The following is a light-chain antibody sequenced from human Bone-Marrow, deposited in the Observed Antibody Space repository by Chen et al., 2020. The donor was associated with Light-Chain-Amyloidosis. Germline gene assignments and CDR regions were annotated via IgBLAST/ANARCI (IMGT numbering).Light chain of an antibody. Sequence: QSALTQPPSVSGSPGQSVTISCTGSSSDVGGYNYVSWYQHHPGKAPKLMIYEVTKRPSGVPDRFSGSKSGNTASLTVSGLQAEYAADYYCASYAGTSLYVFGSGTKVTVL. J-gene: IGLJ1*01. CDR3: ASYAGTSLYV. CDR1: SSDVGGYNY. V-gene: IGLV2-8*01. CDR2: EVT.